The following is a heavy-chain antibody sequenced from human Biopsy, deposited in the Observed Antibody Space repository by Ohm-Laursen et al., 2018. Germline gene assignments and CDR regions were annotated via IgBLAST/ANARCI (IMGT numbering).Heavy chain of an antibody. CDR3: ARHDRSGYWGLDY. Sequence: SETLSLTCSVSGGSLNNHYWSWIRQSPGKGLEWPAYIYSSGRTNYNPSLKSRIIVSVDPSKNQLSLKVTSVTATDTAMYYCARHDRSGYWGLDYWGQGALVTVSA. CDR2: IYSSGRT. D-gene: IGHD3-22*01. J-gene: IGHJ4*02. V-gene: IGHV4-4*08. CDR1: GGSLNNHY.